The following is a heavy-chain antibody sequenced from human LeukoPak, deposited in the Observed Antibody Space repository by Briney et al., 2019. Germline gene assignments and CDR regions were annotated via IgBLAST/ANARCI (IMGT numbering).Heavy chain of an antibody. CDR3: ARLWVVVEPRDAFDI. Sequence: SETLSLTCTVSGGSISSYYWSWIRQPPGKGLEWIGHIYTSGSTNYNPSLKSRVTISVDTSKNQFSLKLSSVTAADTAVYYCARLWVVVEPRDAFDIWGQGTMVTVSS. J-gene: IGHJ3*02. V-gene: IGHV4-4*09. D-gene: IGHD3-22*01. CDR2: IYTSGST. CDR1: GGSISSYY.